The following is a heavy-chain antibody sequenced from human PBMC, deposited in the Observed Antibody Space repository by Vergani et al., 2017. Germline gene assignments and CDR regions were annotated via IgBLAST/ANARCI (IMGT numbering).Heavy chain of an antibody. CDR2: IYSGGST. Sequence: EVQLVETGGGLIQPGGSLRLSCAASGFTVSSNYMSWVRQAPGKGLEWVSVIYSGGSTYYADSVKGRFTISRDNSKNTLYLQMGSLRAEDMAVYYCARGSDFWSGYYLFDPWGQGTLVTVSS. V-gene: IGHV3-53*05. D-gene: IGHD3-3*01. CDR1: GFTVSSNY. J-gene: IGHJ5*02. CDR3: ARGSDFWSGYYLFDP.